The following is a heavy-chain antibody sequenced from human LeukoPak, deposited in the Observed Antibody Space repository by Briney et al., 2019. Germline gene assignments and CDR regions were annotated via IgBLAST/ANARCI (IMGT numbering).Heavy chain of an antibody. CDR1: GFTFSSYG. Sequence: GRSLRLSCAASGFTFSSYGMHWVRQAPGKGLEWVAVISYDGSNKYYADSVKGRFTISRDNSKNTLYLQMNSLRAEDTAVYYCARGSRRTHYYYYGMDVWGQGTTVTVSS. CDR2: ISYDGSNK. J-gene: IGHJ6*02. CDR3: ARGSRRTHYYYYGMDV. V-gene: IGHV3-30*19.